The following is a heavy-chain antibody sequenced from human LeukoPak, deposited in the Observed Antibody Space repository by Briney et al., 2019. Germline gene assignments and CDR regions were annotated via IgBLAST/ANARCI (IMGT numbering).Heavy chain of an antibody. CDR1: GGSFSGYY. CDR2: INHSGST. V-gene: IGHV4-34*01. Sequence: SETLSLTCAVYGGSFSGYYWSWIRQPPGKGLEWIGEINHSGSTNYNPSLKSRVTISVDTSKNQFSLKPSSVTAADTAVYYCAVEVAASSYWGQGTLVTVSS. CDR3: AVEVAASSY. D-gene: IGHD2-15*01. J-gene: IGHJ4*02.